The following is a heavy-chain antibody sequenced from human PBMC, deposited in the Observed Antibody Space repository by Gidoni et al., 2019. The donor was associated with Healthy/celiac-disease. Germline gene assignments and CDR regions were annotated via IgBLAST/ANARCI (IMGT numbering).Heavy chain of an antibody. CDR1: GFPLEDYT. CDR3: AKDVYGYCSSTSCYQLDY. J-gene: IGHJ4*02. Sequence: EVQLVESGGVVVQPGGSLRLSCAASGFPLEDYTMHWVRQAPGKGLEWVSLISWDGGSTYYADSVKGRFTISRDNSKNSLYLQMNSLRTEDTALYYCAKDVYGYCSSTSCYQLDYWGQGTLVTVSS. CDR2: ISWDGGST. D-gene: IGHD2-2*03. V-gene: IGHV3-43*01.